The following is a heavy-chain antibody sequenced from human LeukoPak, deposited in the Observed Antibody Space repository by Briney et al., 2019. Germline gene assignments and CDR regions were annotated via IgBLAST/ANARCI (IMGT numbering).Heavy chain of an antibody. Sequence: SVKVSCKASGGTFSSYAIRWVRQAPGQGLEWMGGIIPIFGTANYAQKFQGRVTNTTDESTGTAYMELRSLRSEDAAVYYCAINYGAYRSWFDPWGQGTLVTVSS. CDR2: IIPIFGTA. J-gene: IGHJ5*02. D-gene: IGHD4-17*01. V-gene: IGHV1-69*05. CDR3: AINYGAYRSWFDP. CDR1: GGTFSSYA.